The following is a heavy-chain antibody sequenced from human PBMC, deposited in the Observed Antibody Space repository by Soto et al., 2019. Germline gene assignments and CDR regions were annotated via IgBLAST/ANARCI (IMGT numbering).Heavy chain of an antibody. V-gene: IGHV4-59*12. CDR3: AREGGESSDGLYYFDS. CDR2: IYYSGNT. J-gene: IGHJ4*02. D-gene: IGHD3-16*01. Sequence: SETLSLTCTVSRDSISNYYWSWIRQPPGKGLEWIGHIYYSGNTDYNPSLKSRLAISIDTSKNQFSLKLSSVTAADTAVYFCAREGGESSDGLYYFDSWGQGSLVTVSS. CDR1: RDSISNYY.